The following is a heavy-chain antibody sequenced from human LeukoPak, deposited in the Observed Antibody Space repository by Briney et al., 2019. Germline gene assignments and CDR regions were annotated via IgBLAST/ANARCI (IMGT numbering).Heavy chain of an antibody. CDR1: GGSISSYY. V-gene: IGHV4-59*01. CDR3: ARDTTHYYYYMDV. J-gene: IGHJ6*03. D-gene: IGHD4-17*01. Sequence: SETLSLTCTVSGGSISSYYWSWIRQPPAKGLEWIGYIYYSGSTNYNPSLESRVTISVDTSKNQFSLKLSSVTAADTAVYYCARDTTHYYYYMDVWGKGTTVTVSS. CDR2: IYYSGST.